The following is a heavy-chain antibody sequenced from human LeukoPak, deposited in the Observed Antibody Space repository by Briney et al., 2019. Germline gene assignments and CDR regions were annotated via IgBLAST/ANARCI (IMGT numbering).Heavy chain of an antibody. CDR1: GGSISSGGYS. Sequence: SETLSLTCAVSGGSISSGGYSWSWIRQPPGKGLEWIGYIYYSGSTYYNPSLKSRVTISVDTSKDQFSLKLSSVTAADTAVYYCARASFHSSSSRFYYYYMDVWGKGTTVTVSS. J-gene: IGHJ6*03. CDR2: IYYSGST. D-gene: IGHD6-6*01. V-gene: IGHV4-30-4*07. CDR3: ARASFHSSSSRFYYYYMDV.